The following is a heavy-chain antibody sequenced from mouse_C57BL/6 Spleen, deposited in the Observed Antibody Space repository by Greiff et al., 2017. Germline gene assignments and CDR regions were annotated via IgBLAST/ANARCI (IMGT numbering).Heavy chain of an antibody. CDR3: ARENYGSSWFAY. CDR2: IDPSDSET. CDR1: GYTFTSYW. Sequence: LVESGAELVRPGSSVKLSCKASGYTFTSYWMHWVKQRPIQGLEWIGNIDPSDSETHYNQKFKDKATLTVDKSSSTAYMQLSSLTSEDSAVYYCARENYGSSWFAYWGQGTLVTVSA. V-gene: IGHV1-52*01. J-gene: IGHJ3*01. D-gene: IGHD1-1*01.